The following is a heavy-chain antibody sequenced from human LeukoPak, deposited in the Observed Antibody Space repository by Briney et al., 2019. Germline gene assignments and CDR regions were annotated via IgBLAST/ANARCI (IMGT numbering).Heavy chain of an antibody. V-gene: IGHV3-30*02. CDR3: AKEEYYDFWSGYSRAHDAFDI. J-gene: IGHJ3*02. Sequence: GGSLRLSCAASGFTFNSYGMHWVRQAPGKGLEWVAFIRYDGSNKYYADSVKGRFTISRDNSKNTLYLQMNSLRAEDTAVYYCAKEEYYDFWSGYSRAHDAFDIWGQGTMVTVSS. D-gene: IGHD3-3*01. CDR2: IRYDGSNK. CDR1: GFTFNSYG.